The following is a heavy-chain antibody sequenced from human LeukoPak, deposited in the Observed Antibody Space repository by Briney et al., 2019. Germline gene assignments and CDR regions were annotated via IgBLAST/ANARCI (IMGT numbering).Heavy chain of an antibody. Sequence: ASVKVSCKASGGTFSSYAISWVRQAPGQGLEWMGWISAYNGNTNYAQKLQGRVTMTTDTSTSTAYMELRSLRSDDTAVYYCARDGLRRGYGMDVWGQGTTVTVSS. CDR3: ARDGLRRGYGMDV. D-gene: IGHD6-6*01. J-gene: IGHJ6*02. V-gene: IGHV1-18*01. CDR1: GGTFSSYA. CDR2: ISAYNGNT.